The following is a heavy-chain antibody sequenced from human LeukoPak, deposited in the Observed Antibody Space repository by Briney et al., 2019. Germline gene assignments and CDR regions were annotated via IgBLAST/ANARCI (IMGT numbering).Heavy chain of an antibody. V-gene: IGHV4-59*01. Sequence: SETLSLTCTVSGGSIRRDYWGWIRQPPGKGLEWVGYISYSGSTSYNPSLESRVTMLVDTSKNQVSLKVNSVTAADTAVYFCARARAYSNQGFYYYGMDVWGQGTTVTVSS. J-gene: IGHJ6*02. CDR2: ISYSGST. CDR1: GGSIRRDY. D-gene: IGHD4-11*01. CDR3: ARARAYSNQGFYYYGMDV.